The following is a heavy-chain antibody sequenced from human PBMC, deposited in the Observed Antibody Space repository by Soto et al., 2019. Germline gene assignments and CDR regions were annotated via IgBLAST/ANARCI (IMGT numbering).Heavy chain of an antibody. D-gene: IGHD6-6*01. Sequence: SETLSLTCTVSGGSISSGDYYWSWIRQPPGKGLEWIGYIYYTGSTNYNPSLESRVTIALDPSKNKFSLKLRSLTTADTAVYFCARVGGLAARTFDYWGPGTLVTVSS. V-gene: IGHV4-61*08. CDR1: GGSISSGDYY. CDR2: IYYTGST. CDR3: ARVGGLAARTFDY. J-gene: IGHJ4*02.